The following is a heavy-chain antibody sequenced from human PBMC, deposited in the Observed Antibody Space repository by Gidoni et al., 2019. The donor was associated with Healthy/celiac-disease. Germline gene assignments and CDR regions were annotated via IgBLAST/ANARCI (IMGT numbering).Heavy chain of an antibody. V-gene: IGHV4-31*03. CDR3: ARVHRGYDRYFDY. Sequence: QVQLQESVPGLVKPSQTLSLTCTVSGGSISSGGYYWSWIRQHPVKGLEWIGYIYYSGSTYYHPSLKSRVTISVDTSKNQFSLKLSSVTAANTAVYYCARVHRGYDRYFDYWGQGTLVTVSS. CDR2: IYYSGST. D-gene: IGHD5-12*01. CDR1: GGSISSGGYY. J-gene: IGHJ4*02.